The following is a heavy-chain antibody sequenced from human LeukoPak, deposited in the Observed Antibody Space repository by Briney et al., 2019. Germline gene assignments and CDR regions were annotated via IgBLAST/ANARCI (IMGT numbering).Heavy chain of an antibody. J-gene: IGHJ4*02. V-gene: IGHV3-23*01. CDR3: ANALGM. D-gene: IGHD7-27*01. CDR1: GFRFSSYG. Sequence: PGGSLRLSCAASGFRFSSYGMCWVRQAPGKGLEWVSGISGLAATSTYYADSVKGRFTISRDNYKNTVYLQMNSLTVEDTAVYYCANALGMWGLGTLVTVSS. CDR2: ISGLAATST.